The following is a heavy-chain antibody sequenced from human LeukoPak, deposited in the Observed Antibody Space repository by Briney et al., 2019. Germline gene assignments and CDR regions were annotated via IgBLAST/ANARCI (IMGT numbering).Heavy chain of an antibody. J-gene: IGHJ4*02. CDR3: ARVRSYDSGVYYYDY. D-gene: IGHD3-22*01. CDR1: GFAFSAYP. Sequence: GGSLRLSCVASGFAFSAYPMHWVRQAPGKGLEYVSAISSNGGDTYYTNSVKGRFTISRDNAKNTLYLQMGSLRAEDMAVYYCARVRSYDSGVYYYDYWGQGTLVTVSS. V-gene: IGHV3-64*01. CDR2: ISSNGGDT.